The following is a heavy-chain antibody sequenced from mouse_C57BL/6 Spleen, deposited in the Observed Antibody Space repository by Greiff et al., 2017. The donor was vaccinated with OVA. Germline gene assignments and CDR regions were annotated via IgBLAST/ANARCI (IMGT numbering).Heavy chain of an antibody. V-gene: IGHV1-52*01. D-gene: IGHD2-1*01. CDR1: GYTFTSYW. CDR2: IDPSDSET. Sequence: VQLQQPGAELVRPGSSVKLSCKASGYTFTSYWMHWVKQRPIQGLEWIGNIDPSDSETHYNQKFKDKATLTVDKSSSTAYMQLSSLTSEDSAVYYCARTGNYVGAWFAYWGQGTLVTVSA. CDR3: ARTGNYVGAWFAY. J-gene: IGHJ3*01.